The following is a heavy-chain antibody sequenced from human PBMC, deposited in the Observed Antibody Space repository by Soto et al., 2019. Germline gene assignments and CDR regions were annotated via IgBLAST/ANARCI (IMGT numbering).Heavy chain of an antibody. D-gene: IGHD4-17*01. Sequence: QVQLVESGGGVVQPGRSLRLSCAASGFTFSSYGMHWVRQAPGEGLEWVAVISYDGSNKYYADSVKGRFTISRDNSKNTLYLQMNRLRAEDTAVYYCAKEGAPTVTTRSSSWTYYFDSWGQGTLVTVSS. CDR3: AKEGAPTVTTRSSSWTYYFDS. J-gene: IGHJ4*02. V-gene: IGHV3-30*18. CDR2: ISYDGSNK. CDR1: GFTFSSYG.